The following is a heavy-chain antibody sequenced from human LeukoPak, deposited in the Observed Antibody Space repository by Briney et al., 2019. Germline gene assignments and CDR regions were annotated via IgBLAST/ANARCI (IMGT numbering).Heavy chain of an antibody. J-gene: IGHJ6*03. D-gene: IGHD2-2*01. V-gene: IGHV4-39*01. CDR1: GASISNSIYY. CDR2: IYNTGST. Sequence: SETLSLTCTVSGASISNSIYYWGWIRQPPGKGLEWIGCIYNTGSTYYNPSLKSRVTISVDTSKNQFSLKLSSVTAADTAVYYCARGQGLVVVPAAFRDYYMDVWGKGTTVTVSS. CDR3: ARGQGLVVVPAAFRDYYMDV.